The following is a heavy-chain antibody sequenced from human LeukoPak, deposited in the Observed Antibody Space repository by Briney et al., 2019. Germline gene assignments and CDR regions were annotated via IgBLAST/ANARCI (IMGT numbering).Heavy chain of an antibody. J-gene: IGHJ4*02. D-gene: IGHD7-27*01. Sequence: GGSLRLSCAASGFTFSSYWMHWVRQAPGKGLVWVSRINSDGSSTRYADSVKGRITRYADSVKGRITISRDNAQNTLYLQMSSLRAEDTAVYYCTRSTGDRSFFDYWGQGTLVTVSS. CDR2: INSDGSSTRYADSVKGRIT. CDR3: TRSTGDRSFFDY. V-gene: IGHV3-74*01. CDR1: GFTFSSYW.